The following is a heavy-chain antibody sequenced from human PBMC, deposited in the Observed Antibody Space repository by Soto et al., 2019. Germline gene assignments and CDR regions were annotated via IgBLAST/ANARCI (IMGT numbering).Heavy chain of an antibody. D-gene: IGHD2-21*01. J-gene: IGHJ4*02. CDR1: GFTFSSYW. V-gene: IGHV3-74*01. CDR2: MNMDGNRI. CDR3: VRGDGDRYDGHGYLGRH. Sequence: EVQLVESGGGLVQPGGSLRLSCAASGFTFSSYWMHWVRQAPGKGLEWVSRMNMDGNRISYVDSVKGQCTISRDNAKNTFSMEMNSARVEDTAVYYCVRGDGDRYDGHGYLGRHWGQGSLVTVSS.